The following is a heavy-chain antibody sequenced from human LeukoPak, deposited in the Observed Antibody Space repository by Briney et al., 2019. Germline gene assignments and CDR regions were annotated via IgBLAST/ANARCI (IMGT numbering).Heavy chain of an antibody. CDR2: ISFDGRKK. CDR1: GYSFSNYG. CDR3: AKDQYRGGGYRGYDADY. J-gene: IGHJ4*02. D-gene: IGHD5-12*01. Sequence: PGRSLRLSCAASGYSFSNYGVHWVRQAPGKALEWVAVISFDGRKKYYADSVKGRFTISRDNSKNTLYLQMNSLRVEDTAVYYCAKDQYRGGGYRGYDADYWGQGTLVTVSS. V-gene: IGHV3-30*18.